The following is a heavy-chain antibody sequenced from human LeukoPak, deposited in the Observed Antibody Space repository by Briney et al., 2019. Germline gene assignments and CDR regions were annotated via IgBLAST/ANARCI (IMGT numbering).Heavy chain of an antibody. J-gene: IGHJ4*02. D-gene: IGHD1-26*01. CDR2: IYHLGST. Sequence: SETLSLTCTVSGGSISSANSYWGWIRQPPGKGLEWIASIYHLGSTYYNPSLKSRVSLSVDTSKNEFSLKLSSVTAADTAVFYCARRRESHPFDSWGQGTLVTVSS. V-gene: IGHV4-39*01. CDR1: GGSISSANSY. CDR3: ARRRESHPFDS.